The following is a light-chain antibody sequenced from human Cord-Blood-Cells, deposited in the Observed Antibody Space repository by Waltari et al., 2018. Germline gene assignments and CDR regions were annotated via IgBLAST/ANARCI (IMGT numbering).Light chain of an antibody. CDR3: CSYAGSYTDV. CDR1: SSDVGGYNY. V-gene: IGLV2-11*01. J-gene: IGLJ1*01. Sequence: QSALTQPRSLSGSPGQSVTISCTGTSSDVGGYNYVSWYQQHPGNAPKLMIYDVSKRPSGVPGRFSCSTAGNTASLTISGLQAEDEADYYCCSYAGSYTDVFGTGTKVTVL. CDR2: DVS.